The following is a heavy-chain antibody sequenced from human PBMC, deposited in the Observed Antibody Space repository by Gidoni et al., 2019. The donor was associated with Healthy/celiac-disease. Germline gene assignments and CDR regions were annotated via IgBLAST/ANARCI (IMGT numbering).Heavy chain of an antibody. V-gene: IGHV4-34*01. Sequence: QLQQWGAGLLKPPETLSFTCAVHDGSFSGYYWCWFRLRPGKGQEWIGEIKHSGSTNYNPSLKRRVAISVDTSKNQFTLKLSSVTAADAGVYYWSSGFYYDGCGDSFDSWGQGTLVTVSS. CDR2: IKHSGST. D-gene: IGHD3-22*01. J-gene: IGHJ4*02. CDR1: DGSFSGYY. CDR3: SSGFYYDGCGDSFDS.